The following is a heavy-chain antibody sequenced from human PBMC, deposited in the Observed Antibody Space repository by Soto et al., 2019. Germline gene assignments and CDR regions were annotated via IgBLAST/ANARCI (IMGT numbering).Heavy chain of an antibody. CDR3: ASIYDSSGYYYGNNWFDP. Sequence: SETLSLTCSVSGASISSGDYYWSWICQHPGKGLEWIGYIYDSGSTYYNPSLKSRVTISVDTSKNQFSLKLSSVTAADTAVYYCASIYDSSGYYYGNNWFDPWGQGTLVT. CDR2: IYDSGST. J-gene: IGHJ5*02. CDR1: GASISSGDYY. V-gene: IGHV4-31*03. D-gene: IGHD3-22*01.